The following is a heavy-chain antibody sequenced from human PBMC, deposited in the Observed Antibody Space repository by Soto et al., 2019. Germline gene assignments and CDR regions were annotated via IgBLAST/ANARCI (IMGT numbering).Heavy chain of an antibody. D-gene: IGHD1-20*01. V-gene: IGHV4-34*01. Sequence: QVQLQQWGAGLLKPSETLSLTCAVYGGSFSGYYWSWIRQPPGKGLEWIGAINHSGSTNYNPSLKSRVTISVDTSKNQFSLKLSSVTAADTAVYYCARRPPRGITGTKGVFDYWGQGTLVTVSS. CDR1: GGSFSGYY. CDR2: INHSGST. CDR3: ARRPPRGITGTKGVFDY. J-gene: IGHJ4*02.